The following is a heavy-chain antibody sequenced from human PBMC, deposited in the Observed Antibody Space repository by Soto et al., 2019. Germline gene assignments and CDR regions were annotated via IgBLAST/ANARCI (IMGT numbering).Heavy chain of an antibody. V-gene: IGHV3-30*18. CDR2: ISYDGSNK. Sequence: QVQLVESGGGVVQPGRSLRLSCAASGFTFNNYGMHWVRQAPGKGLEWVAVISYDGSNKNYADSVKGRFTISRDNSKNKLFLQRNSLRTEDTAVYYCAKRGTVTTYCDCGRDVWGRGTTVTVSS. J-gene: IGHJ6*02. D-gene: IGHD4-17*01. CDR3: AKRGTVTTYCDCGRDV. CDR1: GFTFNNYG.